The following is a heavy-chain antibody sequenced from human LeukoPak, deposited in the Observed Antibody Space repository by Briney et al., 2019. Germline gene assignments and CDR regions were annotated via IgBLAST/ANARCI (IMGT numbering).Heavy chain of an antibody. V-gene: IGHV4-59*01. CDR1: GGSISSYY. CDR2: IYYSGST. J-gene: IGHJ4*02. Sequence: ASETLSLTCTVSGGSISSYYWSWIRQPPGKGLEWIGYIYYSGSTNYNPSLKSRVTISVDTSKNQFSLKLSSVTAADTAVYYCARDQINFREQSLQLNHFDYWGQGTLVTVSS. CDR3: ARDQINFREQSLQLNHFDY. D-gene: IGHD5-24*01.